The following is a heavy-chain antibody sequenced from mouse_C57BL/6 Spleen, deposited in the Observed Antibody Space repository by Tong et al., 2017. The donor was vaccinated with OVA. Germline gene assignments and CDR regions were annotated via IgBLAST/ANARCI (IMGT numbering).Heavy chain of an antibody. CDR3: ARDLNDYDVYWYFDF. D-gene: IGHD2-4*01. V-gene: IGHV5-17*01. Sequence: EVQLQESGGGLVKPGGSLKLSCAASGFTFSDYGMHWVRQAPEKGLEWVAYISSGSSTIYYADTVKGRFTISRDNAKNTLFLQMTSLRSEDTAMYYCARDLNDYDVYWYFDFWGTGTTVTVSS. J-gene: IGHJ1*03. CDR1: GFTFSDYG. CDR2: ISSGSSTI.